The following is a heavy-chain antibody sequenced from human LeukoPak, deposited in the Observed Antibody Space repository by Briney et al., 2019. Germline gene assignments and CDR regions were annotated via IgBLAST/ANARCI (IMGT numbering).Heavy chain of an antibody. Sequence: PGGSLRLSCAASGFTFSTYGMHWVRQAPGKGLEWVALIQPDGNDKYYADSVKGRFTISRDNSKNTLSLQMNSLRSDDTAVYYCASIAAEVDYWGQGTLVTVSS. D-gene: IGHD6-13*01. V-gene: IGHV3-30*19. J-gene: IGHJ4*02. CDR2: IQPDGNDK. CDR1: GFTFSTYG. CDR3: ASIAAEVDY.